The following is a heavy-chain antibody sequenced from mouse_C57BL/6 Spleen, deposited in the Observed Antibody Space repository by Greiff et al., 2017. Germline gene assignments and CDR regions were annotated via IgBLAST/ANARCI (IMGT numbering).Heavy chain of an antibody. Sequence: QVQLQQPGAELVKPGASVKLSCKASGYTFTSYWMQWVKQRPGQGLEWIGEIDPSDSYTNYNQKFKGKATLTVDTSSSTAYMQLSSRTSEDSAVYYCARREVTSNYFDYWGQGTTLTVSS. V-gene: IGHV1-50*01. J-gene: IGHJ2*01. D-gene: IGHD2-2*01. CDR3: ARREVTSNYFDY. CDR2: IDPSDSYT. CDR1: GYTFTSYW.